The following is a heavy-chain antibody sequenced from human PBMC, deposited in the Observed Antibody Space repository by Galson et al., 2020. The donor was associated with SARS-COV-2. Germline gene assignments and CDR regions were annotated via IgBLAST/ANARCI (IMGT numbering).Heavy chain of an antibody. Sequence: SETLSLTCTVSGGSTSSYYWAWIRQPAGKGLEWLGRIHTTGGTLYNPSLKTRVTMSVDTSKNHFSLNLTSVTAADTAVYYCARGHPLGDEDALDVWGQGTMVTVSS. D-gene: IGHD1-26*01. CDR1: GGSTSSYY. V-gene: IGHV4-4*07. CDR3: ARGHPLGDEDALDV. J-gene: IGHJ3*01. CDR2: IHTTGGT.